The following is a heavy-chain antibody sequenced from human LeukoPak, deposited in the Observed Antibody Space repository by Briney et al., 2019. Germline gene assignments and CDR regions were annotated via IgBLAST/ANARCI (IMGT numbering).Heavy chain of an antibody. Sequence: QTGGSLRLSCTASGFTFGDYAMSWVRQAPGKGPEWVGFIRSKAYGGTTEYAASVKGRFTISRDDSKSIAYLQMNSLKTEDTAVYYCTREGGWIVVVNYDYWGQGTLVTVSS. CDR3: TREGGWIVVVNYDY. D-gene: IGHD3-22*01. J-gene: IGHJ4*02. V-gene: IGHV3-49*04. CDR2: IRSKAYGGTT. CDR1: GFTFGDYA.